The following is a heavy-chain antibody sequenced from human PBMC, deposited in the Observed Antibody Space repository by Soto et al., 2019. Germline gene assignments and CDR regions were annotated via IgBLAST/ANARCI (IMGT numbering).Heavy chain of an antibody. CDR3: ARPNYYYYYIDV. CDR2: IYYRGTT. CDR1: GGSITSSSYN. J-gene: IGHJ6*03. V-gene: IGHV4-39*01. Sequence: SETLSLTCTVSGGSITSSSYNWGWFRQPPGKGLEWIGSIYYRGTTNYNPSLQRRVTISVDTSKNQFSLEVTSVTAADTAVYYCARPNYYYYYIDVWGIGTTVTVSS.